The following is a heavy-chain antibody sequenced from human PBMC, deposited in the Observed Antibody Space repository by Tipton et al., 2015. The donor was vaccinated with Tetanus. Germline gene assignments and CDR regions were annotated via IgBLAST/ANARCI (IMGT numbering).Heavy chain of an antibody. CDR3: AREVEYGSSGYYRYFDY. Sequence: LSLTCTVSGGSISSYYWSWIRQPPGKGLEWIGYIYYSGSTNYNPSLKSRVTISVDTSKNQFSLKLSSVTAADTAVYYCAREVEYGSSGYYRYFDYWGQGTLVTVSS. CDR1: GGSISSYY. CDR2: IYYSGST. D-gene: IGHD3-22*01. J-gene: IGHJ4*02. V-gene: IGHV4-59*01.